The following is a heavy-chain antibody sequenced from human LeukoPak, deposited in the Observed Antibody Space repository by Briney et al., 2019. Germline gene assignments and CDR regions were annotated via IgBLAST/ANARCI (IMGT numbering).Heavy chain of an antibody. J-gene: IGHJ3*02. CDR1: GFTVSSNY. CDR2: ISSSGSYI. Sequence: GGSLRLSCAASGFTVSSNYMSWVRQAPGKGLEWVSFISSSGSYIYYADSVKGRFTISRDNAKNSLYLQMNSLRAEDTAVYYCARVDTRDDAFDIWGQGTMVTVSS. CDR3: ARVDTRDDAFDI. D-gene: IGHD5-18*01. V-gene: IGHV3-21*01.